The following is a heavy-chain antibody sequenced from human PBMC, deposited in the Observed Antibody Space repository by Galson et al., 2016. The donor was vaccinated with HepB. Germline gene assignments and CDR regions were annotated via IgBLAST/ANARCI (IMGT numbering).Heavy chain of an antibody. CDR2: TDGTNK. Sequence: SLRLSCAVSGFTFSNYAMHWVRQAPGKGLEWVAVTDGTNKYYADSVKGRFTIPRDDSKSTLYLQMDRLRAEDTAVYYCATDPIVGVPDYFDYWGQRTLVTVSS. CDR1: GFTFSNYA. J-gene: IGHJ4*02. V-gene: IGHV3-30-3*01. D-gene: IGHD1-26*01. CDR3: ATDPIVGVPDYFDY.